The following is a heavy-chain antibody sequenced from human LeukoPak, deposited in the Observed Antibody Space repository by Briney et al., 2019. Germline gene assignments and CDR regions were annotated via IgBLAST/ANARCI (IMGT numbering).Heavy chain of an antibody. Sequence: ASVKVSCKASGYTFTSYGISWVRQAPGQGLEWMGWISAYNGNTNYAQKLQGRVTMTTDTSTSTAYMEQRSLRSDDTAVYYCARTTIIMITFGGVIDPYYFDYWGQGTLVTVSS. CDR2: ISAYNGNT. CDR3: ARTTIIMITFGGVIDPYYFDY. D-gene: IGHD3-16*02. J-gene: IGHJ4*02. V-gene: IGHV1-18*01. CDR1: GYTFTSYG.